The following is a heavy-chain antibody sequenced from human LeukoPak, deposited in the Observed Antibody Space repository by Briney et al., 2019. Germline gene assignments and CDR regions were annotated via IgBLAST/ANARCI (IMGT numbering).Heavy chain of an antibody. D-gene: IGHD1-26*01. J-gene: IGHJ5*02. Sequence: GASVKVSCKASGYTFTSYDINWVRQATGQGLEWMGWMNPNSGNTGYAQKFQGRVTMTTDTSTSTAYMELRSLRSDDTAVYYCARDQDWGELRWFDPWGQGTLVTVSS. CDR3: ARDQDWGELRWFDP. CDR2: MNPNSGNT. V-gene: IGHV1-8*02. CDR1: GYTFTSYD.